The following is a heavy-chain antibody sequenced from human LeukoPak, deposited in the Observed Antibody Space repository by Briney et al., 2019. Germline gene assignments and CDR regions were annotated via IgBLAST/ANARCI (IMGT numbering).Heavy chain of an antibody. Sequence: QPGGALRLSCAASGFTFTSYWMDGVRQAPGEGLEWVANIKQDGSEKYYVDSVKGRFPISRDNAKHTLYLQMNRLRAEDMAVYYCARDSWESGLDSFDYWGQGTLVPVSS. D-gene: IGHD1-26*01. CDR1: GFTFTSYW. CDR2: IKQDGSEK. J-gene: IGHJ4*02. V-gene: IGHV3-7*01. CDR3: ARDSWESGLDSFDY.